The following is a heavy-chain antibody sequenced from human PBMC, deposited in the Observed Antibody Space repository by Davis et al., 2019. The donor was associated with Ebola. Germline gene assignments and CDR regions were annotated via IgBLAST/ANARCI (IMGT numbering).Heavy chain of an antibody. CDR1: GFTFSSYS. V-gene: IGHV3-21*04. CDR2: ISSSSSYI. J-gene: IGHJ6*02. D-gene: IGHD2-2*01. CDR3: ARVFEGTSGDYYYSYGMDV. Sequence: GGSLRLSCAASGFTFSSYSMNWVRQAPGKGLEWVSSISSSSSYIYYADSVKGRFTISRDNAKNSQYLQMNSLRAEDTAVYYCARVFEGTSGDYYYSYGMDVWGQGTTVTVSS.